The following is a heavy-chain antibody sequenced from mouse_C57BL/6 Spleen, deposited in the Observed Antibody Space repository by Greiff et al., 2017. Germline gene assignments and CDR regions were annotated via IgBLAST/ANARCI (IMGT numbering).Heavy chain of an antibody. D-gene: IGHD2-3*01. CDR2: ISSGGSYT. J-gene: IGHJ2*01. CDR3: ARHPGWYFGG. V-gene: IGHV5-6*01. CDR1: GFTFSSYG. Sequence: EVQLVESGGDLVKPGGSLKLSCAASGFTFSSYGMSWVRQTPDKRLEWVATISSGGSYTYYPDSVKGRFTISRDNAKNTLYMQMSSLKSEDTAMYYCARHPGWYFGGWGQGVTLSAAS.